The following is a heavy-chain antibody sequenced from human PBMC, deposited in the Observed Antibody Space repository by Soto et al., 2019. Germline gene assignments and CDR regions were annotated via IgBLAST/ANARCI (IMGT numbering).Heavy chain of an antibody. CDR3: ANWGGLNFPRLY. D-gene: IGHD3-16*01. CDR2: VHHLVGT. J-gene: IGHJ4*02. CDR1: GGSIYTDDW. V-gene: IGHV4-4*02. Sequence: QVRLKESGPGLVEPSGTLSLTCAVSGGSIYTDDWWTWVRQTPGKGLEWIGGVHHLVGTNYNASLRSRVTISIDKSKNQFSLELTSVTAADSAVYYCANWGGLNFPRLYWGPGTRVTVSS.